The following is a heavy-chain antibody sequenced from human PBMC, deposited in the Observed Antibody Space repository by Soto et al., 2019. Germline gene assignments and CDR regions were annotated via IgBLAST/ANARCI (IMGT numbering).Heavy chain of an antibody. CDR2: IYHSGST. Sequence: QVQLQESGPGLVKPSGTLSLTCAVSSGSISSSNWWSWVRQPPGKGLEWIGEIYHSGSTNYNPSLKSRVTISVDKSKNQFSLKLSSVTAADTAVYYCARVPYDYIWGSYRYAAFDIWGQGTMVNVSS. CDR1: SGSISSSNW. J-gene: IGHJ3*02. CDR3: ARVPYDYIWGSYRYAAFDI. V-gene: IGHV4-4*02. D-gene: IGHD3-16*02.